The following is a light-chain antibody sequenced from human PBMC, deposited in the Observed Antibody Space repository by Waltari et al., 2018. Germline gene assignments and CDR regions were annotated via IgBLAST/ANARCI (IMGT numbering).Light chain of an antibody. CDR1: QSIRRF. Sequence: SCRASQSIRRFLAWYQQKPGRAPRLLIYAASTRATGIPDRFSGSGSGTDFSLTISGLEPEDFAVYYCQHHLRLPATFGQGTKVEIK. V-gene: IGKV3-20*01. J-gene: IGKJ1*01. CDR2: AAS. CDR3: QHHLRLPAT.